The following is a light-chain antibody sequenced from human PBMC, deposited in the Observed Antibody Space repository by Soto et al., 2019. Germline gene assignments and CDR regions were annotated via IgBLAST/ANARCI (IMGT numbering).Light chain of an antibody. CDR2: GVS. J-gene: IGKJ4*01. CDR3: QQRSNWPQA. V-gene: IGKV3-11*02. CDR1: QSVVTN. Sequence: ERVITQYQVTITVSPVEIVTLSCRASQSVVTNLAWYQQKPGQAPSLLIYGVSTRATGIPTRFSGSGSGRQFTLTISSLEPEDFAVYYCQQRSNWPQAFGG.